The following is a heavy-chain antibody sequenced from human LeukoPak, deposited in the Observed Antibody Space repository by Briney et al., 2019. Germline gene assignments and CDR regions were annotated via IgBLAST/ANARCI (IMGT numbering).Heavy chain of an antibody. CDR1: GYTFTSYA. CDR2: INTNTGNP. V-gene: IGHV7-4-1*02. CDR3: ARDLFLSIAAAGYGAFDI. Sequence: GASVKVSCKASGYTFTSYAMNWVRQAPGQGLEWMGWINTNTGNPTYAQGFTGRFVFSLDTSVSTAYLQISSLKAEDTAVYYCARDLFLSIAAAGYGAFDIWGQGIMVTVSS. D-gene: IGHD6-13*01. J-gene: IGHJ3*02.